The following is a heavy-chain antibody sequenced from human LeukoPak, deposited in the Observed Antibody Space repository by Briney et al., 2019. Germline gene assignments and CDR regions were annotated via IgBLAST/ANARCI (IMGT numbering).Heavy chain of an antibody. D-gene: IGHD3-16*01. V-gene: IGHV3-53*01. CDR2: INIHDDA. CDR1: GFSVSGNY. CDR3: ARGLVYYDTTGSYLAERPYFDS. J-gene: IGHJ4*02. Sequence: GESLRLSCAASGFSVSGNYLTWVRQAPGRGLEWVSFINIHDDAFYADSVKGRFTVSRDNSKNILYLQMNSLRAEDTARYYCARGLVYYDTTGSYLAERPYFDSWGQGTLVTVSS.